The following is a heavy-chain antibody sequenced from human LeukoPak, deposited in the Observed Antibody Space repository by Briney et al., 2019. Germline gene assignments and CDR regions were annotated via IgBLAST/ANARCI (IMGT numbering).Heavy chain of an antibody. CDR1: GGSISSSSYY. J-gene: IGHJ4*02. CDR3: AGEGGGNWLLPHHFDY. V-gene: IGHV4-39*02. D-gene: IGHD3-9*01. CDR2: IYYSGST. Sequence: SETLSLTCTVSGGSISSSSYYWGWIRQPPGKGLEWIGSIYYSGSTYYNPSLKSRVTISVDTSKNQFSLKLSSVTAADTAVYYCAGEGGGNWLLPHHFDYWGQGTLVTVSS.